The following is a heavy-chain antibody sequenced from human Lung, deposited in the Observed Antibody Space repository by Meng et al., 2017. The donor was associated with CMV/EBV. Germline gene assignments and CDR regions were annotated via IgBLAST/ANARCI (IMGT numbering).Heavy chain of an antibody. V-gene: IGHV4-31*03. CDR2: IYYSGST. CDR3: ASKPDYYGSGGYYYYGMDV. J-gene: IGHJ6*02. CDR1: GGSISSGGYY. D-gene: IGHD3-10*01. Sequence: TLSLXCTVSGGSISSGGYYWSWIRQHPGKGLEWIGYIYYSGSTYYNPSLKSRVTISVDKYKNQFTLKLSSVTAAETAVYYCASKPDYYGSGGYYYYGMDVWXQGTXVTVSS.